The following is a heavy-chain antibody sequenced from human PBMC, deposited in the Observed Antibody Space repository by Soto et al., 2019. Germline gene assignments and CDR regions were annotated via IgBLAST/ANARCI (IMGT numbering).Heavy chain of an antibody. CDR3: AKEAVATISGDYYYYYYMDV. Sequence: GGSLRLSCAASGFTFDDYAMHWVRQAPGKGLEWVSGISWNSGSIGYADSVKGRFTISRDNAKNSLYLQMNSLRAEDTALYYCAKEAVATISGDYYYYYYMDVWGKGTTVTVSS. V-gene: IGHV3-9*01. D-gene: IGHD5-12*01. CDR1: GFTFDDYA. J-gene: IGHJ6*03. CDR2: ISWNSGSI.